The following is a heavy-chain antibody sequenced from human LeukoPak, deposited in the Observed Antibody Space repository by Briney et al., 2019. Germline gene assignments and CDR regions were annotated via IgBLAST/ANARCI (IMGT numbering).Heavy chain of an antibody. Sequence: PSETLSLTCAVYGGSFSGYYWSWIRQPPGKGLEWIGEINHSGSTNYNPSLKSRVTISVDTSKNQFSLKLSSVTAADTAVYYCARVVYSFIWEPPRRQKGYFDYWGQGTLVTVSS. CDR3: ARVVYSFIWEPPRRQKGYFDY. CDR1: GGSFSGYY. J-gene: IGHJ4*02. D-gene: IGHD1-26*01. CDR2: INHSGST. V-gene: IGHV4-34*01.